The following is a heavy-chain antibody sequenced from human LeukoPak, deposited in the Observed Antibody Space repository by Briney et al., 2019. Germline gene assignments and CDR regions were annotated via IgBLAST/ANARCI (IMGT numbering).Heavy chain of an antibody. D-gene: IGHD1-26*01. CDR1: GFTFSNAS. CDR3: ARELLSGSYYSYGY. J-gene: IGHJ4*02. V-gene: IGHV3-21*04. CDR2: ISSSSSYI. Sequence: PGGSLRLSCAASGFTFSNASMNWVRQAPGKGLEWVSSISSSSSYIYYADSVKGRFTISRDNAKNSLYLQMNSLRAEDTAVYYCARELLSGSYYSYGYWGQGTLVTVSS.